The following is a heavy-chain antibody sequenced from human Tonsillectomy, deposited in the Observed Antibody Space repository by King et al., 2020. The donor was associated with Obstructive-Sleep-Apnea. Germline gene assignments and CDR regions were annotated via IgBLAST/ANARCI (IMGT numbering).Heavy chain of an antibody. CDR2: IWYDGSNK. V-gene: IGHV3-33*01. Sequence: VQLVESGGGVVQPGRSLRLSCAASGFTFSSYGMHWVRQAPGKGLEWVAVIWYDGSNKYYADSVKGGFTISRENSKNTLYLQMNSLRAEDTAVYYCARDLTPNLGYFDNWGQGTLVTVSS. CDR3: ARDLTPNLGYFDN. D-gene: IGHD2-15*01. CDR1: GFTFSSYG. J-gene: IGHJ4*02.